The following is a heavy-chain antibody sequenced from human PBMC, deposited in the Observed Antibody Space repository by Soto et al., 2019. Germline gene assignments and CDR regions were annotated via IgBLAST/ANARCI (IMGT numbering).Heavy chain of an antibody. CDR1: GGSFSGYY. CDR3: ARVHYSSSWGYNWFDP. V-gene: IGHV4-34*01. Sequence: SETLSLTCAVYGGSFSGYYWSWIRQPPGKGLEWIGEINHSGSTNYNPSLKSRVTISVDTSKNQFSLKLSSVTAADTAVYYCARVHYSSSWGYNWFDPWGQGTLVTVSS. D-gene: IGHD6-13*01. CDR2: INHSGST. J-gene: IGHJ5*02.